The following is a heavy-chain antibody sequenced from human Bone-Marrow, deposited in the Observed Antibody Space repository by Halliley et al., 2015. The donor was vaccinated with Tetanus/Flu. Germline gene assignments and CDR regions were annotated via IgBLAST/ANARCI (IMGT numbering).Heavy chain of an antibody. D-gene: IGHD6-6*01. CDR3: ARDSVHLPYYRMDF. V-gene: IGHV4-59*01. CDR1: GGSISGYY. J-gene: IGHJ6*02. Sequence: TLSLTCSVSGGSISGYYWTWIRQSPGKGLEWIGYITYSGGTNYNPSLKCRVTISVATSKNQFSLKVRSVTAADTDLYYCARDSVHLPYYRMDFWGQGATVPASS. CDR2: ITYSGGT.